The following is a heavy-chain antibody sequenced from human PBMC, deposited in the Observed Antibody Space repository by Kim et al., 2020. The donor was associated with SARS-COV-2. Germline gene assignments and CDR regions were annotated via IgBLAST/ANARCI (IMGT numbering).Heavy chain of an antibody. J-gene: IGHJ4*02. Sequence: GGSLRLSCAASGFTFSSYGMHWVRQAPGKGLEWVAVISYDGSNKYYADSVKGRFTISRDNSKNTLYLQMNSLRAEDTAVYYCAKDPVEYSSSPGEVDYWGQGTLVTVSS. D-gene: IGHD6-6*01. CDR1: GFTFSSYG. CDR3: AKDPVEYSSSPGEVDY. CDR2: ISYDGSNK. V-gene: IGHV3-30*18.